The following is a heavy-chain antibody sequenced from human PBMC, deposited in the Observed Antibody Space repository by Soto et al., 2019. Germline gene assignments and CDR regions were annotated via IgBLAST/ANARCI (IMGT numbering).Heavy chain of an antibody. V-gene: IGHV4-30-2*01. CDR1: GGSISGTTYS. CDR2: IYDSGNT. CDR3: ARGQGAATGHSNFDY. Sequence: SETLSLTCAVSGGSISGTTYSWSWIRQPPGKGLEWIGYIYDSGNTYYNPSLKSQFSISVDRSKNQFSLKLSSVTAADTAVYYCARGQGAATGHSNFDYWGQGALVTVSS. D-gene: IGHD6-13*01. J-gene: IGHJ4*02.